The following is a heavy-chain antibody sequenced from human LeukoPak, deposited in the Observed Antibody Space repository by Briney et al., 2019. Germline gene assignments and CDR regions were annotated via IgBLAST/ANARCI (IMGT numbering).Heavy chain of an antibody. V-gene: IGHV3-7*01. D-gene: IGHD3-10*02. Sequence: GGSLRLSCAASGFTFSSYWMSWVRQAPGKGLEWVANIKQDGSEKYYVDSVKGRFTISRDSSKNTLFLQMNSLRPEDTAVYYCAKDRNVGLDAIDVWGQGTLVTVSS. J-gene: IGHJ3*01. CDR2: IKQDGSEK. CDR1: GFTFSSYW. CDR3: AKDRNVGLDAIDV.